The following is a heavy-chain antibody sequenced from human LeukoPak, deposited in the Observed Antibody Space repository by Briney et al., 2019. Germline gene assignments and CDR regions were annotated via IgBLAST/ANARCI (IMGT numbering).Heavy chain of an antibody. CDR2: ISSSSSTI. J-gene: IGHJ4*02. CDR3: ARMAGGWY. CDR1: GFTFSSYS. D-gene: IGHD3-10*01. Sequence: GGSLRLSCAAPGFTFSSYSMKWVRQAPGKGLEWVSYISSSSSTIYYADSVKGRFTISRDNAKNSLYLQMNSLRAEDTAVYYCARMAGGWYWGQGTLVTVSS. V-gene: IGHV3-48*01.